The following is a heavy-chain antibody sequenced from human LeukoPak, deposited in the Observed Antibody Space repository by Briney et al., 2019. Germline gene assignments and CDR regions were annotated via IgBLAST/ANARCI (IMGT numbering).Heavy chain of an antibody. Sequence: ASVKVSCKASGHTFTSFGITWVRQAPGQGLEWMGWISADNGNTNYALNLLGRVTMTTDTSTSTAYMELRSLRSDDTAVYFCARGRNDCSSTSCYAWDIYYYYMDVWGKGTTVTVSS. CDR1: GHTFTSFG. CDR2: ISADNGNT. CDR3: ARGRNDCSSTSCYAWDIYYYYMDV. J-gene: IGHJ6*03. V-gene: IGHV1-18*01. D-gene: IGHD2-2*01.